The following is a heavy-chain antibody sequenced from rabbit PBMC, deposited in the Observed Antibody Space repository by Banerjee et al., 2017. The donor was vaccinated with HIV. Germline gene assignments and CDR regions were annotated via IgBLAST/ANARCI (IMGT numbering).Heavy chain of an antibody. D-gene: IGHD4-1*01. V-gene: IGHV1S43*01. CDR3: ARDLAGVIGWNFNL. Sequence: QEQLGESGGGLVQPEGSLTLTCTASGFSFSNKYVMCWVRQAPGKGLEWIACIYSSNGDKWYASWVNGRFTISRSTSLNTVDLRMTSLTAADTATYFCARDLAGVIGWNFNLWGPGTLVTDS. J-gene: IGHJ4*01. CDR1: GFSFSNKYV. CDR2: IYSSNGDK.